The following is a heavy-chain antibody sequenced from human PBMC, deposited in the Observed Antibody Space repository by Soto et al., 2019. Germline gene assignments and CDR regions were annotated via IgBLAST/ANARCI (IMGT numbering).Heavy chain of an antibody. CDR3: ARDLAVGLVDY. CDR2: ISAYNGNI. V-gene: IGHV1-18*01. D-gene: IGHD6-19*01. J-gene: IGHJ4*02. CDR1: GYTFTSYG. Sequence: QVYLVQSGAEVKKPGASVKVACKASGYTFTSYGINWVRQAPGQGLEWMGWISAYNGNIKYAQKLQGRVTMTTDTSTSTAYMELRSLRSDDTAVYSCARDLAVGLVDYWGQGTLVTVSS.